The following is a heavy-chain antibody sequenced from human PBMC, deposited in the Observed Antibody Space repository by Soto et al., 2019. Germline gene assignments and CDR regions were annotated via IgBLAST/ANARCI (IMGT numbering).Heavy chain of an antibody. V-gene: IGHV3-23*01. J-gene: IGHJ4*02. D-gene: IGHD4-17*01. CDR2: ISGTGTST. Sequence: EVQVLESGGDLVQPGGSLRLSCVASGFTFSNYAMSWVRQAPGKGLEWVSTISGTGTSTYYADFVKGRFTISRDNSKNSLYVQMNSLRAEDTAVYYCAKHHRGDYMASWGQGTLVTVSS. CDR3: AKHHRGDYMAS. CDR1: GFTFSNYA.